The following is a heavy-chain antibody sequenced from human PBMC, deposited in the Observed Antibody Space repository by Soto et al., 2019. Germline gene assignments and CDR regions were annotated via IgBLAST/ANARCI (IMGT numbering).Heavy chain of an antibody. J-gene: IGHJ6*02. V-gene: IGHV4-61*01. CDR3: ATTEAIRFLEWLLPDYYYYGMDV. Sequence: SETLSLTCTVSGGSVGSGSYYWSWIRQPPGKGLEWIGYIYYSGSTNYNPSLKSRVTISVDTSKNQFSLKLSSVTAADTAVYYCATTEAIRFLEWLLPDYYYYGMDVWGQGTTVTVSS. D-gene: IGHD3-3*01. CDR1: GGSVGSGSYY. CDR2: IYYSGST.